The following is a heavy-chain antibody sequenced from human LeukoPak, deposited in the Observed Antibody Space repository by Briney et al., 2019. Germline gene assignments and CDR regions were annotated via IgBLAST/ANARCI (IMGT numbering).Heavy chain of an antibody. Sequence: GGSLRLSCTASGFTFGDYAMNWVRQAPGKGLEWVSVIYSGGSTYYADSVKGRFTISRDNSKNTLYLQMNSLRAEDTAVYYCARDRKVVTAPDYYYYYMDVWGKGTTVTVSS. CDR2: IYSGGST. J-gene: IGHJ6*03. CDR1: GFTFGDYA. CDR3: ARDRKVVTAPDYYYYYMDV. V-gene: IGHV3-53*01. D-gene: IGHD2-21*02.